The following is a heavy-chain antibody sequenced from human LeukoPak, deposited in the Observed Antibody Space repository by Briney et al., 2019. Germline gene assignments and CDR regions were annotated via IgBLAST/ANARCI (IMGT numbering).Heavy chain of an antibody. CDR3: AREGTTTWYYFDY. D-gene: IGHD2/OR15-2a*01. J-gene: IGHJ4*02. CDR1: GYTFTSYY. Sequence: ASVKVSCKASGYTFTSYYMHWVRQAPGQGLEWMGIINPSGGSTSYAQKFRGRVTMTRDMSTSTVYMELSSLRSEDTAVYYCAREGTTTWYYFDYWGQGTLVTVSS. V-gene: IGHV1-46*01. CDR2: INPSGGST.